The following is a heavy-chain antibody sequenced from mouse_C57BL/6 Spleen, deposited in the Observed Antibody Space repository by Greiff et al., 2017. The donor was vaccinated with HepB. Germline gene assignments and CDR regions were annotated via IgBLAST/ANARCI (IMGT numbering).Heavy chain of an antibody. J-gene: IGHJ2*01. CDR3: ALDSSGYDY. CDR2: IYPRSGNT. Sequence: QVQLQQSGAELARPGASVKLSCKASGYTFTSYGISWVKQRTGQGLEWIGEIYPRSGNTYYNEKFKGKATLTADKSSSTAYMELRSLTSEDSAVYFCALDSSGYDYWGQCTTLTVSS. V-gene: IGHV1-81*01. CDR1: GYTFTSYG. D-gene: IGHD3-2*02.